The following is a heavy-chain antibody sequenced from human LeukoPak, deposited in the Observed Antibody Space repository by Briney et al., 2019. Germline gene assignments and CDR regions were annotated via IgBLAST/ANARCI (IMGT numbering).Heavy chain of an antibody. V-gene: IGHV3-20*04. CDR1: GFKFEDYG. Sequence: GGSLRLSCAASGFKFEDYGMTWVRQAPGKGLEWVSGINWNGGRTGYADSVKGRFTISRDNAKNSLYLQMNSLRTEDTAFFYCARDCSTAGVNAFDIWGQGTLVTVSS. CDR3: ARDCSTAGVNAFDI. CDR2: INWNGGRT. D-gene: IGHD3-10*01. J-gene: IGHJ3*02.